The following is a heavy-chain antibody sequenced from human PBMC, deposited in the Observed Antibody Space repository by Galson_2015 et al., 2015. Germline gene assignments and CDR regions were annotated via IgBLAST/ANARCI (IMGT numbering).Heavy chain of an antibody. CDR1: GFTFSRYA. D-gene: IGHD6-6*01. Sequence: SLRLSCAASGFTFSRYAMSWVRQAPGKGLEWVSAIGGGGIGTYHADSVKGRFTISRDNSRNTLSLQMNSLIAEDTAVYYCAKGSAAGRPYYFDFWGQGALVTVSS. J-gene: IGHJ4*02. CDR3: AKGSAAGRPYYFDF. V-gene: IGHV3-23*01. CDR2: IGGGGIGT.